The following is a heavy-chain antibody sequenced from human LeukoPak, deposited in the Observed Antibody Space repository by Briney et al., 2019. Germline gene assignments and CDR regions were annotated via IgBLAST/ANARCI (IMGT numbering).Heavy chain of an antibody. Sequence: GGSLRLSCAASGFTFSSNWMSWVRQSPGKGLEWVANIKQDGSEKYYVDSVKGRFTISRDNAKNSLYLQMNSLRAEDTAVYYCARDGYCSSTSCYKDYYYGMDVWGQGTTVTVSS. J-gene: IGHJ6*02. CDR2: IKQDGSEK. CDR3: ARDGYCSSTSCYKDYYYGMDV. CDR1: GFTFSSNW. D-gene: IGHD2-2*02. V-gene: IGHV3-7*01.